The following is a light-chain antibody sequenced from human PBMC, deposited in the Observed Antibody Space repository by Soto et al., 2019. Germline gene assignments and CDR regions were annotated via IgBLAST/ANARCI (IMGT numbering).Light chain of an antibody. CDR3: SSFTSTSTLVV. Sequence: QSALTQPASVSGSPGQSITISCTGSSSDVGDYDFVSWYQQHPGKAPKLIIYEVSDRPSGVSNRFSGSKSGNTACLTISGLQAEDDAHYYCSSFTSTSTLVVFGGGTKLTVL. V-gene: IGLV2-14*01. CDR1: SSDVGDYDF. CDR2: EVS. J-gene: IGLJ2*01.